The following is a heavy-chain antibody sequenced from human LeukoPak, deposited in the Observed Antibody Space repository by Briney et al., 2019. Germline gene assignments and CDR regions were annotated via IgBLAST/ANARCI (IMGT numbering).Heavy chain of an antibody. V-gene: IGHV3-30*18. J-gene: IGHJ4*02. Sequence: PGGSLRLSCAGSGFTFSTYGMHWVRQAPGKGPEWVTLISYDGSNKYYAESVKGRFTSSRDNAKNTLYLQMNSLRAEDTAVYYCAKGPLLWNWGQGTLVTVSS. CDR2: ISYDGSNK. CDR3: AKGPLLWN. D-gene: IGHD2/OR15-2a*01. CDR1: GFTFSTYG.